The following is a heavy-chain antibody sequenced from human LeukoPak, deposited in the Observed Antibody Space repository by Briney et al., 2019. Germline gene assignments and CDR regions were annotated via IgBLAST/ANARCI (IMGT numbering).Heavy chain of an antibody. CDR2: ISGSGGST. CDR3: AKDQYWDCGSASCYFHY. D-gene: IGHD2-2*01. Sequence: PGGSLRLSCAASGFTFSNYAMSWVRQAPGKGLEWVSGISGSGGSTYYADSVKGRFTISRDNSKNTLYLQMNSLRAEDTAVYYCAKDQYWDCGSASCYFHYWGQGTLVTVSS. J-gene: IGHJ4*02. CDR1: GFTFSNYA. V-gene: IGHV3-23*01.